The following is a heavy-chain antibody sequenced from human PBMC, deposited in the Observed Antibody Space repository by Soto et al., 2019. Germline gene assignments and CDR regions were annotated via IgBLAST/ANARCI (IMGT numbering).Heavy chain of an antibody. Sequence: HPGGSLRLSCAASGFTFSSYGMHWVRQAPGKGLEWVAVISYDGSNKYYADSVKGRFTISRDNSKNTLYLQMNSLRAEDTAVYYCAKAGHTALDYWGQGTLVTVSS. D-gene: IGHD5-18*01. CDR2: ISYDGSNK. V-gene: IGHV3-30*18. J-gene: IGHJ4*02. CDR1: GFTFSSYG. CDR3: AKAGHTALDY.